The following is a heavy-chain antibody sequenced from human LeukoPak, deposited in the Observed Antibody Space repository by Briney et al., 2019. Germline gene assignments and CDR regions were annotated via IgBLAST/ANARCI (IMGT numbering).Heavy chain of an antibody. CDR2: ISRNSDST. V-gene: IGHV3-9*03. CDR3: VEDIGSGSYRYGGYFDY. J-gene: IGHJ4*02. CDR1: GFPFDDKA. D-gene: IGHD1-26*01. Sequence: NPGGSLRLSCAASGFPFDDKAMHWVRQAPGKGLEWVAGISRNSDSTGYADSVKGRFTISRDNAKNSLYLQMNSLRAEDMALYYCVEDIGSGSYRYGGYFDYWGQGTLVTVSS.